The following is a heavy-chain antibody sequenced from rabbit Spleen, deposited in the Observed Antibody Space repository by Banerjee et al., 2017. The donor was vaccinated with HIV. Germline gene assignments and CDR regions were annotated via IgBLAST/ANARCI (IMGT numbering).Heavy chain of an antibody. J-gene: IGHJ2*01. V-gene: IGHV1S40*01. CDR3: ARNYVNAFDP. Sequence: QSLEESGGDLVQPGGSLTLSCKASGFDFSSDAMCWVRQAPGKGPEWIACIDTGSSGFTYYATWAKGRFTCSKTSSTTVTLQMTRLTAADTATYFCARNYVNAFDPWGQGTLVTVS. CDR1: GFDFSSDA. CDR2: IDTGSSGFT. D-gene: IGHD1-1*01.